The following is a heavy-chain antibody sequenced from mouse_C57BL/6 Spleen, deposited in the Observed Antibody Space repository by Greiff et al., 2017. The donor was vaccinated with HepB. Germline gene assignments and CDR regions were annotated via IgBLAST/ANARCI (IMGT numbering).Heavy chain of an antibody. Sequence: ESGPGMVKPSQSLSLTCTVTGYSITSGYDWHWIRHFPGNKLEWMGYISYSGSTNYNPSLKSRISITHDTSKNHFFLKLNSVTTEDTATYYCAREGTEGYFDYWGQGTTLTVSS. CDR1: GYSITSGYD. V-gene: IGHV3-1*01. CDR3: AREGTEGYFDY. CDR2: ISYSGST. J-gene: IGHJ2*01. D-gene: IGHD2-14*01.